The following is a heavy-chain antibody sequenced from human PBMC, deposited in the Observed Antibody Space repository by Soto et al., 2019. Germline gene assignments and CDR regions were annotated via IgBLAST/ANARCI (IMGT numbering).Heavy chain of an antibody. Sequence: PGGSLRLSCAASGSSFPKYPMHWVRQTPDKGLEWVAVISHDGVTKNSADSVKGRFTISRDNSKNTLYLQMNSLRAEDTAVYYCAKGIVYYYDSSGYFAYWGQGTLVTVSS. CDR3: AKGIVYYYDSSGYFAY. V-gene: IGHV3-30-3*01. D-gene: IGHD3-22*01. CDR2: ISHDGVTK. J-gene: IGHJ4*02. CDR1: GSSFPKYP.